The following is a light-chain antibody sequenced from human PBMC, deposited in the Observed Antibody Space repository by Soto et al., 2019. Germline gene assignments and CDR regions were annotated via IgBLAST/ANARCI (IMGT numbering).Light chain of an antibody. V-gene: IGKV2-28*01. J-gene: IGKJ1*01. Sequence: DIVMTQSPLSLPVTPGEPASISCSSRQSLLQSNGYNYMDLYLQKPGQSPQLLIYFGSYRAYGVLDRCSGSGSGTDFTLKIRRVEDEDVGVYYCMQSQQSPPTFGQGTKVEI. CDR1: QSLLQSNGYNY. CDR2: FGS. CDR3: MQSQQSPPT.